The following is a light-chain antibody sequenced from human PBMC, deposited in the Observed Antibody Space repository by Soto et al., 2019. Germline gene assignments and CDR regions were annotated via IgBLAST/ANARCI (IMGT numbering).Light chain of an antibody. CDR2: LGS. CDR3: MQAIRAPRT. J-gene: IGKJ1*01. CDR1: QSLLHSNGNIY. V-gene: IGKV2-28*01. Sequence: DIVLTHSPLSLPVTPGEPASISCRSSQSLLHSNGNIYLDWYLQKPGQSPQLLNYLGSIRASGVPDRFSGSGSGTDFTLKITRVEAEDVGVYCCMQAIRAPRTFGLGPKVESK.